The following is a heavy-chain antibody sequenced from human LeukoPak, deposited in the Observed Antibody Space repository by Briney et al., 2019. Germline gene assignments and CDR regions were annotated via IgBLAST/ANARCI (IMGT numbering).Heavy chain of an antibody. D-gene: IGHD1-26*01. CDR1: GFTFSIYA. CDR3: AKDPYSGSYEGGYYFDY. Sequence: GGSLRLSCAASGFTFSIYAISWVRQAPGKGLESVSAISGSGGSTYYADSVKGRFTISRDNSKNTLYLQMNSLRAEDTAVYYCAKDPYSGSYEGGYYFDYWGQGTLVTVSS. J-gene: IGHJ4*02. V-gene: IGHV3-23*01. CDR2: ISGSGGST.